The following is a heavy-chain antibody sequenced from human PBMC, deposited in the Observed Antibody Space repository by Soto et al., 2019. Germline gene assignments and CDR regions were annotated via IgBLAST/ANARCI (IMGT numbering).Heavy chain of an antibody. J-gene: IGHJ4*02. CDR1: GYTFTGYY. D-gene: IGHD2-15*01. V-gene: IGHV1-2*02. CDR2: INPNNGDT. Sequence: ASVRVSCKASGYTFTGYYLHWVRQAPGQGLEWMGWINPNNGDTNYAQNFQGRVTMTRDTSISTAYRELSGLRSDDTAVYSCARVHTYYYYSGSFDYWGQGTLVTVSS. CDR3: ARVHTYYYYSGSFDY.